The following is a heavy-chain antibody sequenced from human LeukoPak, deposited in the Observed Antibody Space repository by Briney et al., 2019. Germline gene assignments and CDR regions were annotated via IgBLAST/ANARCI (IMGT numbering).Heavy chain of an antibody. D-gene: IGHD2-2*01. V-gene: IGHV1-2*02. CDR2: INPNSGGT. Sequence: ASVKVSCKASGYTFTGYYIHWLRQAPGQGLEWMGWINPNSGGTSYAQKFQGLVTMFRDTSITTAYMELNRLISDDTAVYYCARTKPPCTSCLLLDYWGQGTLVTVSS. CDR3: ARTKPPCTSCLLLDY. J-gene: IGHJ4*02. CDR1: GYTFTGYY.